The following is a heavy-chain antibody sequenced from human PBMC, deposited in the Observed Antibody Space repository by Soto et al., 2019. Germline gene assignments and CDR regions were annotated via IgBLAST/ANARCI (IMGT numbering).Heavy chain of an antibody. D-gene: IGHD3-16*01. CDR1: GGSFSGYY. CDR3: ARGGWGLVV. V-gene: IGHV4-34*01. J-gene: IGHJ6*02. Sequence: PWETLSLTCAVYGGSFSGYYWSWIRQPPGKGLEWIGEINHSGSTNYNPSLKSRVTISVDTSKNQFSLKLSSVTAADTAVYYCARGGWGLVVWGQGTTVTVSS. CDR2: INHSGST.